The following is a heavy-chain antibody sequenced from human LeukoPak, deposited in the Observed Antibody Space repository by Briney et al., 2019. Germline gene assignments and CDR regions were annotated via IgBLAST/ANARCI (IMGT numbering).Heavy chain of an antibody. CDR2: IKQDGSEK. V-gene: IGHV3-7*01. J-gene: IGHJ3*02. CDR3: ARDNDDYGDAFDI. CDR1: GFTFSSYW. D-gene: IGHD4-17*01. Sequence: GGSLRLSCAASGFTFSSYWMSWVRQAPGKGLEWVANIKQDGSEKYYVDSVKGRFTISRDNAKNSLYLQMNSLRAEDAAVYYCARDNDDYGDAFDIWGQGTMVTVSS.